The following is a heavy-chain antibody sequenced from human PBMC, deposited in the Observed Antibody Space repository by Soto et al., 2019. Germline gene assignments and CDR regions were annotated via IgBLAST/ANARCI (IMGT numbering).Heavy chain of an antibody. J-gene: IGHJ1*01. Sequence: EVQLVESGGGLVQPGGSLRLSCAASGFTFNSYWLHWVRQAPGKGLVWVSRTNDDGTTTSYADSVKGRFTISRDNARNTVYLQMNSLRAEDTAVYYCARDVVYGSGSCAVWGQGTLVTVSS. D-gene: IGHD3-10*01. CDR2: TNDDGTTT. CDR1: GFTFNSYW. V-gene: IGHV3-74*01. CDR3: ARDVVYGSGSCAV.